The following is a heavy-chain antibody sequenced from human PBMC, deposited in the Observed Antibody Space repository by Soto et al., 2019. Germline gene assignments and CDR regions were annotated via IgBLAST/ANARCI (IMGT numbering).Heavy chain of an antibody. Sequence: GGSLRLSCAASGFTFSSYWMSWVRQAPGKGLEWVANIKQDGSEKYYVDSVKGRFTISRDNAKNSLYLQMNSLRAEDTAVYYCARDRSSNSYYDFWSGYSGYSQMNYWGQGTLVTVSS. J-gene: IGHJ4*02. V-gene: IGHV3-7*05. D-gene: IGHD3-3*01. CDR1: GFTFSSYW. CDR2: IKQDGSEK. CDR3: ARDRSSNSYYDFWSGYSGYSQMNY.